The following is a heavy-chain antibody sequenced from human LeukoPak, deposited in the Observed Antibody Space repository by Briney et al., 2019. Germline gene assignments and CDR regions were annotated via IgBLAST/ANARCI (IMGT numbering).Heavy chain of an antibody. CDR1: GYTFTSYA. V-gene: IGHV1-18*01. J-gene: IGHJ5*02. CDR3: ARDRSSGWYSGTHWFDP. CDR2: ISAYNSNT. D-gene: IGHD6-19*01. Sequence: ASVKVSCKASGYTFTSYAISWVRQAPGQGLEWMGWISAYNSNTNDEQKFQGRVTMTIDTSTSTAYMELRSLRSDDTAIYCCARDRSSGWYSGTHWFDPWGQGTLVTVSS.